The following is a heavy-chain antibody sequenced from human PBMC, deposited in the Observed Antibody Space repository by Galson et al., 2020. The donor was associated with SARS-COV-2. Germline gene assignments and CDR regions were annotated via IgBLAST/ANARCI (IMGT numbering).Heavy chain of an antibody. D-gene: IGHD2-2*01. J-gene: IGHJ5*02. V-gene: IGHV4-61*09. CDR3: ARSPGRVVRVPAAKGWFDP. CDR2: IYASGST. Sequence: SETLSLTCTVSGGSISSGTYYWSWIRQPAGKGLEWIGHIYASGSTNYNPSLKSRVTISVDTSKNQFSLKLSSVTAADTAVYYCARSPGRVVRVPAAKGWFDPGGQGNLVTVSS. CDR1: GGSISSGTYY.